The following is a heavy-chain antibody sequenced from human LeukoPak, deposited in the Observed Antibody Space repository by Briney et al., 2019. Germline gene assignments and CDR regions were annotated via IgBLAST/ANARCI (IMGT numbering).Heavy chain of an antibody. CDR3: ARLTPSGRGYYGMDV. CDR2: IYPGDSDT. V-gene: IGHV5-51*01. J-gene: IGHJ6*02. Sequence: GESLKISCKGSGYSFTCYRIGWVRQMPGKGLEWMGIIYPGDSDTRYSPSFQGQVTISADKSISTAYLQWSSLKASDTAMYYCARLTPSGRGYYGMDVWGQGTTVTVSS. CDR1: GYSFTCYR.